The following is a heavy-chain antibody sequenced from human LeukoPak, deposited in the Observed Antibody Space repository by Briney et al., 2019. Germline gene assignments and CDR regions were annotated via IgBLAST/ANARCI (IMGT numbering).Heavy chain of an antibody. D-gene: IGHD1-1*01. V-gene: IGHV4-30-4*07. Sequence: PSETLSLTCAVSGGTLTSGGYSWSWIRQSPGKALEWIGYIYYSGSAYYNPSLKSRVTISVDTSKNQFSLKLSSVTAADTAVYYCARAPAPDWMVVTFYYYYYMDVWGKGTTVTISS. J-gene: IGHJ6*03. CDR1: GGTLTSGGYS. CDR3: ARAPAPDWMVVTFYYYYYMDV. CDR2: IYYSGSA.